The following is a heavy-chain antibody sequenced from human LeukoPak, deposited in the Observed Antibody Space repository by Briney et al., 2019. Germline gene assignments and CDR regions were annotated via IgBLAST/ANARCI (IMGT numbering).Heavy chain of an antibody. CDR3: ARVGAQGGFDP. D-gene: IGHD4-17*01. V-gene: IGHV3-21*01. CDR2: ISSSSSYI. Sequence: GGSLRLSCAASGFTFSSYSMNWVRQAPGKGLEWVSSISSSSSYIYYADSVKGRFTISRDNAKNSLYLQMNSLRAEDTAVYYCARVGAQGGFDPWGQGTLVTVSS. CDR1: GFTFSSYS. J-gene: IGHJ5*02.